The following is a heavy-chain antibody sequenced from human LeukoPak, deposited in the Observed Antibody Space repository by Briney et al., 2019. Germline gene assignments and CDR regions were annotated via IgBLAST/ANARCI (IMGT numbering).Heavy chain of an antibody. CDR2: INPNSGET. CDR3: ATSYSRGERAY. D-gene: IGHD6-19*01. CDR1: GYSFTVYY. V-gene: IGHV1-2*02. J-gene: IGHJ4*02. Sequence: ASVKVSYKASGYSFTVYYMHWVRQAPGQGLEWMGWINPNSGETKYAQKFQGRVTMTRDTSIRTAYMELSRLRSDDTAVYYCATSYSRGERAYWGQGTLVTVSS.